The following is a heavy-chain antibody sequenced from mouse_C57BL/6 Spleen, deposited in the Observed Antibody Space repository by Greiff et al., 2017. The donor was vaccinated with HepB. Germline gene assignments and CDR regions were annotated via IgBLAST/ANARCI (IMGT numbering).Heavy chain of an antibody. Sequence: QVQLKESGPGLVQPSQSLSITCTVSGFSLTSYGVHWVRQSPGKGLEWLGVIWSGGSTDYNAAFISRLSISKDNSKSQVFFKMNSLQADDTAIYYCARIDGNYRDWYFDVWGTGTTVTVSS. V-gene: IGHV2-2*01. CDR3: ARIDGNYRDWYFDV. CDR2: IWSGGST. CDR1: GFSLTSYG. D-gene: IGHD2-1*01. J-gene: IGHJ1*03.